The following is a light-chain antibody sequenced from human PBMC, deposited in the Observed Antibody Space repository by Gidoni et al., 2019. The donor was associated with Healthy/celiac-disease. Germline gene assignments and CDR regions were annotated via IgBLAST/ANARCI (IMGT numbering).Light chain of an antibody. CDR1: QDISSW. J-gene: IGKJ4*01. CDR3: QQPISFPLT. CDR2: AAS. V-gene: IGKV1-12*01. Sequence: DIQMTQSPSVSAAVGDRVTITCRASQDISSWLAWHQQKPGKAPKLLIYAASSLQSGVPSRFRGSVSGTDFTLTISGLQPENFSTYYCQQPISFPLTFGQGTKVEIK.